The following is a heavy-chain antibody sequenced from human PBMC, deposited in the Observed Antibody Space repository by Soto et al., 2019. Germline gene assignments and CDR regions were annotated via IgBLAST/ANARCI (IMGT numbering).Heavy chain of an antibody. V-gene: IGHV4-38-2*01. CDR3: ARNQLESDWFDP. CDR2: IYHSGST. Sequence: SETLSLTCAASGYSISSGYYWGWIRQPPGKGLEWIGSIYHSGSTYYNPSLKSRVTISVDTSKNQFSLKLSSVTAADTAVYYCARNQLESDWFDPWGQGTLVTVSS. J-gene: IGHJ5*02. CDR1: GYSISSGYY. D-gene: IGHD1-1*01.